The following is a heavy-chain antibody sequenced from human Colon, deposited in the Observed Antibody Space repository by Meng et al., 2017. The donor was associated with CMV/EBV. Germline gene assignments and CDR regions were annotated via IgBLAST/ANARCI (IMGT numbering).Heavy chain of an antibody. CDR2: IASDGSYK. J-gene: IGHJ4*02. V-gene: IGHV3-30*04. D-gene: IGHD3-16*02. CDR3: ASFIVDDFDY. Sequence: GESLKISCAASGFSFSSCNMHWVRQTPGEGLEWVAVIASDGSYKHYADSVKGRFTISRDNFKNTLYLQMDSLRPEDTSVYYCASFIVDDFDYWGQGTVVTVFS. CDR1: GFSFSSCN.